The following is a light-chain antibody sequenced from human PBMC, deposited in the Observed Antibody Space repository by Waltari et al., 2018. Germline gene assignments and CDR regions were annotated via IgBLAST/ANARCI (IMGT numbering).Light chain of an antibody. V-gene: IGLV2-11*01. CDR3: CSYAGVHTFWL. CDR1: TRDVGCYNS. J-gene: IGLJ3*02. CDR2: DVN. Sequence: QSALTQPPSVSGSPEQSVTISCPGSTRDVGCYNSFSWYQQHPGKAPKLIIFDVNQRPSGVPDRFSGSKSGNTASLTISGLRPEDEADYHCCSYAGVHTFWLFGGGTKLTVL.